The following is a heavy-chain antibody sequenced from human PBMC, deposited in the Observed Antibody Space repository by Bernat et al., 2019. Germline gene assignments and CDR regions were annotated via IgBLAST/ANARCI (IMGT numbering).Heavy chain of an antibody. Sequence: QVHLVESGGGVVQPGRSLRLSCAASGFTFSASGMDWVRQAPGKGLEWVSLISYDGNNKNYADSVKGRFTISGDNSKNTVYLQMDSLRAEDSAIYYCARHGSEWSRDHWGLGTLVTVSS. V-gene: IGHV3-33*01. CDR1: GFTFSASG. CDR3: ARHGSEWSRDH. CDR2: ISYDGNNK. D-gene: IGHD3-3*01. J-gene: IGHJ4*02.